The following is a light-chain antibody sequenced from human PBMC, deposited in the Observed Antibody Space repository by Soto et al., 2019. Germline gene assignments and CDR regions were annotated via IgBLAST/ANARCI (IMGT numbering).Light chain of an antibody. CDR3: NICTISRLLVI. J-gene: IGLJ2*01. V-gene: IGLV2-14*01. CDR2: DVS. CDR1: RSNDGGDNY. Sequence: SLLTQSTSLSGSPRPSITIFCTGNRSNDGGDNYVSWYQQHPGKAPKLMIYDVSNRPSGVSNRFSGYKSGNTASLTISGLQAEDAADYKCNICTISRLLVIFAGG.